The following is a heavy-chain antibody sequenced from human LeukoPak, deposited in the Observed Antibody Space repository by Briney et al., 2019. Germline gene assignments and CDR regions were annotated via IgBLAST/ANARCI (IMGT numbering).Heavy chain of an antibody. J-gene: IGHJ4*02. CDR1: GFTVSSNY. D-gene: IGHD3/OR15-3a*01. CDR2: IYSGGST. V-gene: IGHV3-53*01. Sequence: GGSLRLSCAASGFTVSSNYMNWVRQAPGKGLEWVSVIYSGGSTYYADSMKGRFTISRDNSKNTLYLQMNSLRAEDTAVYYCAREPGTDYRKYYFDYWGQGTLVTVSS. CDR3: AREPGTDYRKYYFDY.